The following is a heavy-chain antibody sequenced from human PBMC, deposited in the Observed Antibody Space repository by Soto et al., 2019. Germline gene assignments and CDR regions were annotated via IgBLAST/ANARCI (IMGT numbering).Heavy chain of an antibody. J-gene: IGHJ3*02. D-gene: IGHD3-10*01. CDR2: INAGNGNT. Sequence: GAAVKVSCKASGYTFTSYAMHWVRQAPGQRLEWMGWINAGNGNTKYSQKFQGRVTITRDTSASTAYMELSSLRSEDTAVYYCARNIWFGEFQDAFDIWGQGTMVTVSS. CDR3: ARNIWFGEFQDAFDI. CDR1: GYTFTSYA. V-gene: IGHV1-3*01.